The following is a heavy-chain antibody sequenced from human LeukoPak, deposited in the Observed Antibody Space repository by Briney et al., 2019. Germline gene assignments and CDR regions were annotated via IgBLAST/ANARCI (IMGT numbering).Heavy chain of an antibody. V-gene: IGHV4-30-4*08. J-gene: IGHJ4*02. CDR1: GGSLSIVDSY. Sequence: PSQTLSLTCTVSGGSLSIVDSYWSWVRQPPGKGQEWIGYIYYSGSTYTNPSRKSQDTISLATSQNPFSLKQRSVTAAATAVSSGAYLVGGTRGVCWGQGGQVTVSS. D-gene: IGHD1-26*01. CDR2: IYYSGST. CDR3: AYLVGGTRGVC.